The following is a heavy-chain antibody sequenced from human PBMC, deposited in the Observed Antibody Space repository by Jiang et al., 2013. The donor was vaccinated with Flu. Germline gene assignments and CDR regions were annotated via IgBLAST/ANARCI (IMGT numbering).Heavy chain of an antibody. Sequence: SGYTFTSYYMHWVRQAPGQGLEWMGIINPSGGSASYAQKFQGRVTMTRDTSTSTVYMELSSLRSEDTAVYYCARGAPYCGGDCYSNWFDPWGQGTLVTVSS. CDR3: ARGAPYCGGDCYSNWFDP. V-gene: IGHV1-46*01. D-gene: IGHD2-21*02. CDR2: INPSGGSA. J-gene: IGHJ5*02. CDR1: GYTFTSYY.